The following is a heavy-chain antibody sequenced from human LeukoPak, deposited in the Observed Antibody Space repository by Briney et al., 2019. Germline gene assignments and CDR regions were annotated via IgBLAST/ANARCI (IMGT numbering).Heavy chain of an antibody. V-gene: IGHV1-46*01. J-gene: IGHJ5*02. CDR3: ATDHSMANTAWWFDP. CDR1: GYTITNSY. Sequence: ASVTVSCKASGYTITNSYMHWVRQAPGQGLEWMGVINPSGTGTSYAQKFQGRITMSRDTSASTVYMELSSLRSEDTAFYYCATDHSMANTAWWFDPWGQGTLVTVSS. CDR2: INPSGTGT. D-gene: IGHD5-24*01.